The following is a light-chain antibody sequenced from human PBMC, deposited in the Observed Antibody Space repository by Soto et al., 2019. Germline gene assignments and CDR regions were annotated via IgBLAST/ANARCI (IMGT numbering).Light chain of an antibody. V-gene: IGKV3-20*01. Sequence: EIVLTQSPGTLSLSPGERATLSCRASQNVVSTYLAWYQQKPGRAPRLLIYGSSTRATGIPDRFSGSGSGTDFTHTISRLEPEDFAVYYCQQYGSSRTWTFGQGTKVEIK. CDR3: QQYGSSRTWT. CDR1: QNVVSTY. J-gene: IGKJ1*01. CDR2: GSS.